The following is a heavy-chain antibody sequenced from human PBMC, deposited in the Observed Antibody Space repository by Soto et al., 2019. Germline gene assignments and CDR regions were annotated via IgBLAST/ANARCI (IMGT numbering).Heavy chain of an antibody. CDR2: IYYIGTGST. CDR3: AATDLDTTMVI. V-gene: IGHV4-30-4*01. J-gene: IGHJ4*02. CDR1: GASINSGEYY. Sequence: SETLSLTCTVSGASINSGEYYWTWIRQRPGKGLEWIGYIYYIGTGSTYHNPSLQSRVTIAVDTSKNQFSLKMTSVTAADTAVYYCAATDLDTTMVIWGQGTLVTVSS. D-gene: IGHD5-18*01.